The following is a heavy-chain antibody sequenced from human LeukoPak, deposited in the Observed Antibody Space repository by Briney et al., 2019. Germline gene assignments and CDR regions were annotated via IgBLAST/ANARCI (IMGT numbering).Heavy chain of an antibody. CDR2: IRGSGVGT. Sequence: PGGSLRLSCVASGFTFSSYAMSWVRQAPGKGLEWVSVIRGSGVGTYYADSVKGRFTISRDNSKNTLYLQLNSLRAEDTAVYYCAKCGPDSDWHFDYWGQGTLVTVSS. CDR1: GFTFSSYA. CDR3: AKCGPDSDWHFDY. V-gene: IGHV3-23*01. J-gene: IGHJ4*02. D-gene: IGHD6-19*01.